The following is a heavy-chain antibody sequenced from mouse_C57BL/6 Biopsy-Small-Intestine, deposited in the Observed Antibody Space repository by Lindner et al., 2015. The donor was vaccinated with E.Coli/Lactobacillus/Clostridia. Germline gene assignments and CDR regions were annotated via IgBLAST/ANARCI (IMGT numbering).Heavy chain of an antibody. CDR3: VRGTHYYGSGSYEAY. Sequence: SVKVSCKASGYTFSSYYMHLLRQAPGQGLEWMGIINPSGGSTSYAPKFQARVTMTGDTSTSTVYMELSSLRSEDTAVYYCVRGTHYYGSGSYEAYWGQGTLVTVSS. D-gene: IGHD1-1*02. CDR2: INPSGGST. V-gene: IGHV1-64*01. CDR1: GYTFSSYY. J-gene: IGHJ4*01.